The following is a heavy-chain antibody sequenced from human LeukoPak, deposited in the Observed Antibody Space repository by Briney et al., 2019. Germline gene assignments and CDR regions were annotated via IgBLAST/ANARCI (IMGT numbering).Heavy chain of an antibody. D-gene: IGHD3-22*01. CDR3: ARDTAFYDSSGYYGTYYYYGMDV. CDR2: ISSSGSTI. V-gene: IGHV3-11*04. Sequence: PGGSLRLSCAASGFTFSDYYMSWIRQAPGKGLEWVSYISSSGSTIYYADSVKGRFTISRDNAKNSLYLQMNSLRAEDTAVYYCARDTAFYDSSGYYGTYYYYGMDVWGQGTTVTVSS. CDR1: GFTFSDYY. J-gene: IGHJ6*02.